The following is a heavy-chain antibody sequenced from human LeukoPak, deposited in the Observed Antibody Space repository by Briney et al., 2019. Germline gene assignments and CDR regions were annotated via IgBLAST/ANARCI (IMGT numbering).Heavy chain of an antibody. D-gene: IGHD4-17*01. CDR1: GFTFSSYW. CDR3: ARDTDTATTILDY. V-gene: IGHV3-74*01. Sequence: PGGSLRLSCAVSGFTFSSYWMHWVRQAPGKGLVWVSRINSDGSSTSYADSVKDRFTISRDNAKNTLYLQMNSLRAEDTAVYYCARDTDTATTILDYWGQGTLVTVSS. CDR2: INSDGSST. J-gene: IGHJ4*02.